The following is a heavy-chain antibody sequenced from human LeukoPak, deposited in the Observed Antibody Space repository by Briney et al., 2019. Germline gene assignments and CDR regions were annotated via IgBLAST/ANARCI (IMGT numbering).Heavy chain of an antibody. CDR1: GFTFSNAW. Sequence: PGGSLRLSCAASGFTFSNAWMSWVRQAPGKGLEWIGSIYYSGSTYYNPSLKSRVTISVDTSKNQFSLKLSSVTAADTAVYYRARHVSIAAHLDYWGQGTLVTVSS. CDR3: ARHVSIAAHLDY. V-gene: IGHV4-39*01. CDR2: IYYSGST. J-gene: IGHJ4*02. D-gene: IGHD6-6*01.